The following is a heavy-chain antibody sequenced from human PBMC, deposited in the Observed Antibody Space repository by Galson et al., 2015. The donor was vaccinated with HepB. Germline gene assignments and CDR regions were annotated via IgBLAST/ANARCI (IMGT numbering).Heavy chain of an antibody. Sequence: SLRLSCAASGFTFSSYAMHWVRQAPGKGLEWVAVISYDGSNKYYADSVKGRFTISRDNSKNTPYLQMNSLRAEDTAVYYCAKSRQGAFDIWGQGTMVTVSS. CDR1: GFTFSSYA. J-gene: IGHJ3*02. V-gene: IGHV3-30-3*02. CDR2: ISYDGSNK. CDR3: AKSRQGAFDI.